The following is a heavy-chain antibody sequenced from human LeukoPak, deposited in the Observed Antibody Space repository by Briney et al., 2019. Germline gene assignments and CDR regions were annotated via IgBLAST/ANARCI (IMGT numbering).Heavy chain of an antibody. CDR3: ARERRYSSGWDVEYFQH. CDR1: GYSISSGYY. V-gene: IGHV4-38-2*02. CDR2: IYHSGST. Sequence: SETLSLTCAVSGYSISSGYYWGWIRQPPGKGLEWIGSIYHSGSTYYNPSLKSRVTISVDTSKNQFSLKLSSVTAADTAVYYCARERRYSSGWDVEYFQHWGQGTLVTVSS. D-gene: IGHD6-19*01. J-gene: IGHJ1*01.